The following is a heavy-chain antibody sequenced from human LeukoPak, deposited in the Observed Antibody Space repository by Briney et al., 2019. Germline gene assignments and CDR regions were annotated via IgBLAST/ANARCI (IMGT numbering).Heavy chain of an antibody. CDR1: GVTVSSHY. V-gene: IGHV3-53*01. J-gene: IGHJ4*02. D-gene: IGHD6-25*01. CDR3: ARAETSAGSY. Sequence: PGGSLRLSCAASGVTVSSHYMSWVRQAPGKGLEWVSAIYNDGSTNYADSVKGRFTISRDTSKNTLYLQMNSLRAEDTAVYYCARAETSAGSYWGQGTLVTVSS. CDR2: IYNDGST.